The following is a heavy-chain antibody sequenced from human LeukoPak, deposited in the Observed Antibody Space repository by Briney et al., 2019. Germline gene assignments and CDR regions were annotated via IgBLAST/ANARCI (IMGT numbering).Heavy chain of an antibody. J-gene: IGHJ2*01. CDR2: INLNTGGT. CDR3: GSVRGILSYFDL. D-gene: IGHD3-16*01. Sequence: ASVKVSCKVSGYNLTELCMNWVRQAPGQGPEWMGWINLNTGGTNYAQKFDGRFSMTRDTSINTAFMELSGLTFDDTAVYYCGSVRGILSYFDLWGRGTLVTVSS. V-gene: IGHV1-2*02. CDR1: GYNLTELC.